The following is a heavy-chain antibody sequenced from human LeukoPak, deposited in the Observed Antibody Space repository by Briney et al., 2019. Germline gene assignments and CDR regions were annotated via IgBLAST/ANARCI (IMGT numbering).Heavy chain of an antibody. CDR2: ISASGSAT. CDR1: GFIFSNYG. Sequence: GGSPRLSCAASGFIFSNYGMNWVRQAPGKGLEWVAAISASGSATSYADSVRGRFTISRDNSKSTTYLQMNSLRAEDTAVYYCARAYYYGSGSYYFYFDYWGQGTLVTVSS. D-gene: IGHD3-10*01. V-gene: IGHV3-23*01. CDR3: ARAYYYGSGSYYFYFDY. J-gene: IGHJ4*02.